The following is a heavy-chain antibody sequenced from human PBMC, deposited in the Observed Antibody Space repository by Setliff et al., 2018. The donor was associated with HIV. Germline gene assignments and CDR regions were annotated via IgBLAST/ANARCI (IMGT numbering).Heavy chain of an antibody. CDR3: VRGLQLWGGYQFYHMDL. CDR2: IYYSGST. CDR1: GYSISSAYY. V-gene: IGHV4-38-2*01. Sequence: SETLSLTCAVSGYSISSAYYWGWVRQSPGKGLEWIGYIYYSGSTYYNPSLKSRVTISVDTSKNQFSLTLTSVTAADTASYYCVRGLQLWGGYQFYHMDLWGKGTTVTVSS. D-gene: IGHD3-3*01. J-gene: IGHJ6*03.